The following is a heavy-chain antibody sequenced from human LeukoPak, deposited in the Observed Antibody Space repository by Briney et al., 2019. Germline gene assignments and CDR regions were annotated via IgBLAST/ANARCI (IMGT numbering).Heavy chain of an antibody. CDR3: ASQLGGTTFH. J-gene: IGHJ4*02. D-gene: IGHD1-1*01. V-gene: IGHV4-59*01. Sequence: PSETLSLTCTVSGVSISGYFWSWIRQPPGKGLEWIGYVYYNGITNYNPSLKSRVSISLDTSKNQFSLNLNSVAAADTAVYYCASQLGGTTFHWGQGTLVTVSS. CDR2: VYYNGIT. CDR1: GVSISGYF.